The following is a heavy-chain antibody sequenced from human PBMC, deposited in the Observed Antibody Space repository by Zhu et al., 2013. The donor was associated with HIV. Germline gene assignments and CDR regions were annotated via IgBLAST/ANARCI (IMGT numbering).Heavy chain of an antibody. Sequence: VQLQESGPGLVKPSETLSLTCTVSGYSISSGYYWGWIRQPPGKGLEWIGSIYHSGSTYYNPSLKSRVTISVDTSKNQFSLKLSSVTAADTAVYYCARVVSEGIVATMSPWGQGTLVTVSS. CDR1: GYSISSGYY. CDR2: IYHSGST. V-gene: IGHV4-38-2*02. D-gene: IGHD5-12*01. J-gene: IGHJ5*02. CDR3: ARVVSEGIVATMSP.